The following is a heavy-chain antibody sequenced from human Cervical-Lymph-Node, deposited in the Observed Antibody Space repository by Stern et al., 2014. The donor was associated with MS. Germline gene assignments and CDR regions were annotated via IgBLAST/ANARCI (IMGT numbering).Heavy chain of an antibody. CDR3: ATSTGYFLLEYYFDY. V-gene: IGHV5-51*01. Sequence: EVQLVESGAEVKKPGESLKISCQGSGYSFTSSWIGWVRQMPGKGLEWMGVIYPGDSDTRYNTSFQGQVTISADKSVSTAYLQWSSLKAADTAMYYCATSTGYFLLEYYFDYWGQGTLVTVSS. CDR2: IYPGDSDT. J-gene: IGHJ4*02. D-gene: IGHD2-8*02. CDR1: GYSFTSSW.